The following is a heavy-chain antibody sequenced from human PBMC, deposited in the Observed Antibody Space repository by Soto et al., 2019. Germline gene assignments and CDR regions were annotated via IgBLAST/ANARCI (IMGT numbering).Heavy chain of an antibody. CDR3: ARDAQPAVAGCWFDS. CDR1: CYTFTSYG. CDR2: ISAYNGNT. Sequence: ASGKVSCKGSCYTFTSYGISLVRPAPAQELKWMGWISAYNGNTNYAQKLQGRVTMTTDTSTSTGYMELRSLRSDDTAVYYCARDAQPAVAGCWFDSWGQGTLVICSS. V-gene: IGHV1-18*01. J-gene: IGHJ5*01. D-gene: IGHD6-13*01.